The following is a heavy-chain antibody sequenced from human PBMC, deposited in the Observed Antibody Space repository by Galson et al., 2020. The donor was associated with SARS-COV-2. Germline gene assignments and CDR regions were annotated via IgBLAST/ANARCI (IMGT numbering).Heavy chain of an antibody. CDR2: IYPGDSDT. J-gene: IGHJ4*02. V-gene: IGHV5-51*01. CDR3: ARNPSSGYSSGFDY. CDR1: GYSFTSYW. Sequence: TGGSLRLSCKGSGYSFTSYWIGWVRQMPGKGLEWMGIIYPGDSDTRYSPSFQGQVTISADKSISTAHLQWSSLKASDTAMYYCARNPSSGYSSGFDYWGQGTLVTVSS. D-gene: IGHD6-19*01.